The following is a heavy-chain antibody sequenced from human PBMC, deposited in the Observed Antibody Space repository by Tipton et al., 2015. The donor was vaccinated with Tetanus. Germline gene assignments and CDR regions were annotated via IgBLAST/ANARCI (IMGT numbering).Heavy chain of an antibody. CDR3: ARRTNSGHVYNPLDL. V-gene: IGHV3-33*07. J-gene: IGHJ3*01. CDR1: GFTFKHHG. Sequence: SLRLSCETSGFTFKHHGMYWVRQAPGKGLERVALIWYDGSNQDYAHSVRGRFTISRDNSQNTLFLQMNSLRAEDTAVYYCARRTNSGHVYNPLDLWGQGTMVTVSP. D-gene: IGHD5-24*01. CDR2: IWYDGSNQ.